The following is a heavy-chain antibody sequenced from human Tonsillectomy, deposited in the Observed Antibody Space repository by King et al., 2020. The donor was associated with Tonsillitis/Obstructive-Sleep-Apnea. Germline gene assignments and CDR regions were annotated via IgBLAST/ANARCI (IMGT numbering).Heavy chain of an antibody. V-gene: IGHV3-48*03. CDR1: GFTFSSYE. Sequence: QLVQSGGGLVQPGGSLRLSCAASGFTFSSYEMNWVRQAPGKGLEWVSYISSSGSTIYYADSVKGRFTISRDNAKNSLYLQMNSLRAEDTAVYYCVQSIAARPYYWGQGTLVTVSS. CDR3: VQSIAARPYY. CDR2: ISSSGSTI. D-gene: IGHD6-6*01. J-gene: IGHJ4*02.